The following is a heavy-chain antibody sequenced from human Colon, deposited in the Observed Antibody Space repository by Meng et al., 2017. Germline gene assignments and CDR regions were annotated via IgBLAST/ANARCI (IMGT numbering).Heavy chain of an antibody. V-gene: IGHV4-61*08. CDR2: ARIDYANT. CDR3: ARDYWGSLDF. J-gene: IGHJ4*02. Sequence: QLQRKRSGPGLVKPSGSLTLICAVSGASVRSPDHQWGWVRQPPGKGLEWIGYARIDYANTNYNPSLKSRVNVSLDTSKNQFSLNVRSVTAADTAVYYCARDYWGSLDFWGQGILVTVSS. D-gene: IGHD3-16*01. CDR1: GASVRSPDHQ.